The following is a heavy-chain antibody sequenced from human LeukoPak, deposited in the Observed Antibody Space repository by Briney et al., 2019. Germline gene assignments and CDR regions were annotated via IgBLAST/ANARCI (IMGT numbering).Heavy chain of an antibody. J-gene: IGHJ3*02. D-gene: IGHD3-10*01. Sequence: GSSVKVSCTASGGTFSSYAISWVRQAPGQGLEWMGGIIPIFGTANYAQKFQGRVTITADESTSTAYMELSSLRSEDTAVYYCARDFPSATLTWLKGPQIAFDIWGXGTMVTVSS. CDR2: IIPIFGTA. CDR1: GGTFSSYA. CDR3: ARDFPSATLTWLKGPQIAFDI. V-gene: IGHV1-69*01.